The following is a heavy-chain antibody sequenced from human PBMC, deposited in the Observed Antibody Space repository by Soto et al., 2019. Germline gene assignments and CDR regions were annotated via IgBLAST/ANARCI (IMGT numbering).Heavy chain of an antibody. CDR2: ISAYNGNT. D-gene: IGHD3-3*01. Sequence: ASVKVSCKASGYTFTSYGISWVRQAPGQGLEWMGRISAYNGNTNYAQKHQGRVTMTTDTSTSTAYMELRSLRSDDTAVYYCARDRELRFLEWLSMDVWGQGTTVTVSS. CDR1: GYTFTSYG. V-gene: IGHV1-18*01. J-gene: IGHJ6*02. CDR3: ARDRELRFLEWLSMDV.